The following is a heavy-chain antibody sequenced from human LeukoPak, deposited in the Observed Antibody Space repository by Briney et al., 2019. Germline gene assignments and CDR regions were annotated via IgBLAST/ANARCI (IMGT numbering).Heavy chain of an antibody. V-gene: IGHV1-18*01. D-gene: IGHD6-19*01. Sequence: ASVKVSCKASGYTFTSYGICWVRQAPGQGLEWMGWISAYNGNTNYAQKLQGRVTMTTDTSTSTAYMELRSLRSDDTAVYYCARERIAVAGEYYYYGMDVWGQGTTVTVSS. CDR3: ARERIAVAGEYYYYGMDV. J-gene: IGHJ6*02. CDR1: GYTFTSYG. CDR2: ISAYNGNT.